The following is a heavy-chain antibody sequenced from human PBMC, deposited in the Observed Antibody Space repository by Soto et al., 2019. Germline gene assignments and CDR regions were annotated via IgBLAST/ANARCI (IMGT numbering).Heavy chain of an antibody. CDR1: GGFFTGYY. CDR3: GRGRIPDH. D-gene: IGHD2-15*01. J-gene: IGHJ4*02. V-gene: IGHV4-34*01. Sequence: SETLSLTCGVYGGFFTGYYWTWIRQPPGKGLEWIGEINHSGSTSHNPSLKSRVTLSIDTSQNQFSLKLTSVTAADTAVYYCGRGRIPDHWGQGTLVTVSS. CDR2: INHSGST.